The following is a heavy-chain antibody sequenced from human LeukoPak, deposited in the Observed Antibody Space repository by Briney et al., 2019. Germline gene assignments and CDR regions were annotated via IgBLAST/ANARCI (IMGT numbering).Heavy chain of an antibody. CDR1: GGSISSSSYY. D-gene: IGHD6-13*01. CDR3: ARGIAAAGRPYYYYMDV. CDR2: IYYSGST. J-gene: IGHJ6*03. V-gene: IGHV4-39*07. Sequence: SETLSLTCTVSGGSISSSSYYWGWIRQPPGKGLEWIGSIYYSGSTYYNPSLKSRVTISVDTSKNQFSLKLSSVTAADTAVYYCARGIAAAGRPYYYYMDVWGKGTTVTVSS.